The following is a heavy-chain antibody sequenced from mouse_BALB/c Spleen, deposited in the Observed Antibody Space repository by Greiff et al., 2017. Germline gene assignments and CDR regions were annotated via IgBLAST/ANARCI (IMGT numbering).Heavy chain of an antibody. Sequence: EVKLVESGGGLVQPGGSLKLSCAASGFTFSSYTMSWVRQTPEKRLEWVAYISSGGGSTYYPDTVKGRFTISRDNAKNTLYLQMSSLKSEDTAMYYCARRDYHYFDYWGQGTTLTVSS. CDR1: GFTFSSYT. CDR3: ARRDYHYFDY. D-gene: IGHD2-4*01. CDR2: ISSGGGST. V-gene: IGHV5-12-2*01. J-gene: IGHJ2*01.